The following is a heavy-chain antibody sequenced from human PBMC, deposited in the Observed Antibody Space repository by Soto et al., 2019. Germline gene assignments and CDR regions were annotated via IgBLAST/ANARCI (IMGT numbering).Heavy chain of an antibody. CDR3: ANADYSSSWYHPGPGVPLDYYGMDV. CDR2: ISYDGSNK. D-gene: IGHD6-13*01. Sequence: GGALKLSCADSGFPLSSYSMHWDRQAPGKGLEWVAVISYDGSNKYYADSVKGRFTISRDNSKNTLYLQMNSLRAEDTAVYYCANADYSSSWYHPGPGVPLDYYGMDVWGQGTTVTVSS. CDR1: GFPLSSYS. V-gene: IGHV3-30*18. J-gene: IGHJ6*02.